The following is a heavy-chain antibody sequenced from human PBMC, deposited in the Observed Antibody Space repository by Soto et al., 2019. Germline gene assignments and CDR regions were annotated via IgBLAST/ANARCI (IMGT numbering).Heavy chain of an antibody. V-gene: IGHV4-39*01. CDR2: IYYSGST. CDR3: AGYCTNGVCYSYYYYYGMDV. CDR1: GGSISSSSYY. Sequence: QLQLQESGPGLVKPSETLSLTCTVSGGSISSSSYYWGWIRQPPGKGLEWIGSIYYSGSTYYNPSLKSRVTNSVDTSKNQFSLKLSSVTAADTAVYYCAGYCTNGVCYSYYYYYGMDVWGQGTTVTVSS. D-gene: IGHD2-8*01. J-gene: IGHJ6*02.